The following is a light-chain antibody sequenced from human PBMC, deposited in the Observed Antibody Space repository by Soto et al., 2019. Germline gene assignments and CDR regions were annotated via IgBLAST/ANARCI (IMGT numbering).Light chain of an antibody. V-gene: IGKV1-6*01. Sequence: AIQMTQSPSSLSASVGDRVTITCRASQDIRHDLGWYQQKPGKAPKILVYAASSLQSGVPSRFSGRGSGTEFTLTISSLQPEDFATYYCLQDYNYPHTFGQGTKVDIK. J-gene: IGKJ2*01. CDR1: QDIRHD. CDR2: AAS. CDR3: LQDYNYPHT.